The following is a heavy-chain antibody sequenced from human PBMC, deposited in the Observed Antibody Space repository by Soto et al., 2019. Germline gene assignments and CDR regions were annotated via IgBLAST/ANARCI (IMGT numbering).Heavy chain of an antibody. CDR1: GFTFDDYA. Sequence: DVQLVESGGGLAQPGRSLRLSCAASGFTFDDYAMHWLRQGPGKGLEWVSGISWNSGSIGYRDSVKGRFTISRDNAKNSLYLHMNSLRAEDTALYYCAKDRTPTYYYYYMDVWGRGTTVTVSS. CDR3: AKDRTPTYYYYYMDV. J-gene: IGHJ6*03. CDR2: ISWNSGSI. V-gene: IGHV3-9*01.